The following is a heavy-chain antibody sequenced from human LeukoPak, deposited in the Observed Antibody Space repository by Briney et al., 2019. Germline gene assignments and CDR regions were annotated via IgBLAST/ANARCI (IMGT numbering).Heavy chain of an antibody. CDR3: ARARLKVAAAGKAEVGY. CDR1: GGTFSSYA. D-gene: IGHD6-13*01. V-gene: IGHV1-69*13. J-gene: IGHJ4*02. CDR2: IIPIFGTA. Sequence: SVKVSCKASGGTFSSYAISWVRQAPGQGLEWMGGIIPIFGTANYAQKFQGRVTITADESTSTAYMELSRLRSDDTAVYYCARARLKVAAAGKAEVGYWGQGTLVTVSS.